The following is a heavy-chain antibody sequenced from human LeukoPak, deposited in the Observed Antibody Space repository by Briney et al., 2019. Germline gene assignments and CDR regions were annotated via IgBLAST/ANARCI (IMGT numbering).Heavy chain of an antibody. V-gene: IGHV3-33*06. Sequence: GGSMRLSCAASGFTFSSYGTHWVRQAPGKGLEWGAVILDVGSKKYYADSVKGRFTISRDNSKNTLYLQMNSLRAEDTAVYYCAKDETRGYSGYDLDYWGQGTLVTVSS. J-gene: IGHJ4*02. CDR1: GFTFSSYG. D-gene: IGHD5-12*01. CDR3: AKDETRGYSGYDLDY. CDR2: ILDVGSKK.